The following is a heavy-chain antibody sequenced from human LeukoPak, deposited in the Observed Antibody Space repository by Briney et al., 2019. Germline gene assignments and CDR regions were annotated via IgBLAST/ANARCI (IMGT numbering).Heavy chain of an antibody. CDR2: IYHSGIT. D-gene: IGHD6-25*01. Sequence: TSETLSLTCAVSAYSISSGYYWGWIRPPPGKGLEWIANIYHSGITYYNPSLKSRVTISVDTSKNHFSLKVSSVTAADSAVYYCARQYTSGSGYYFDYWGQGALVSVSS. CDR3: ARQYTSGSGYYFDY. CDR1: AYSISSGYY. V-gene: IGHV4-38-2*01. J-gene: IGHJ4*02.